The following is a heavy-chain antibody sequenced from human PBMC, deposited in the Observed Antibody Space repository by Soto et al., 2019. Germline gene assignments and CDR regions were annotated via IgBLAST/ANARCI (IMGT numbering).Heavy chain of an antibody. CDR1: LDSISNSY. Sequence: QVQLLESGPGLVKRSETLSLTCSVSLDSISNSYWTWIRQPAGKGLEWIGHIYSSGNANYNPSLKSRVTMSLDTSKNQFSLSLKSVTAADTAIYYCAKGRGFYSDNYFDPWGQGTQVTVSS. CDR3: AKGRGFYSDNYFDP. CDR2: IYSSGNA. D-gene: IGHD3-22*01. J-gene: IGHJ5*02. V-gene: IGHV4-4*07.